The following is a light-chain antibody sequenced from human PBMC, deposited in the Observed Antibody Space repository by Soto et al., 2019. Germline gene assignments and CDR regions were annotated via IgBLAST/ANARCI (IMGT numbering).Light chain of an antibody. J-gene: IGKJ5*01. CDR2: GAS. Sequence: EIVMTQSPDTLSVSPGERATLSCRASQSVSSNLAWYQQKPGQAPRLLIYGASTRATGIPARFSGGGSGTEFTLTISSLQSEDFALYFCQQYEKWPPSITFGQGTRLEIK. V-gene: IGKV3-15*01. CDR3: QQYEKWPPSIT. CDR1: QSVSSN.